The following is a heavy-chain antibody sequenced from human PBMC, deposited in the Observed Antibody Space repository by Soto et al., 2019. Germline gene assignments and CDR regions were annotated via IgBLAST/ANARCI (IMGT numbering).Heavy chain of an antibody. CDR3: AKDLGYCSSTSCWGNWFDP. D-gene: IGHD2-2*01. J-gene: IGHJ5*02. Sequence: GGSLRLSCAASGFTFSSYAMSWVRQAPGKGLEWVSAISGSGGSTYYADSVKGRFTISRDNSKNTLYLQMNSLRAEDTAVYYCAKDLGYCSSTSCWGNWFDPWGQGTLVTAPQ. CDR1: GFTFSSYA. V-gene: IGHV3-23*01. CDR2: ISGSGGST.